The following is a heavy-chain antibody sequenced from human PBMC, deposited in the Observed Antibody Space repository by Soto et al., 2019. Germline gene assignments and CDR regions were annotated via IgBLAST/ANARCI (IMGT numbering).Heavy chain of an antibody. Sequence: ETLSLTGTVSGGSISSYYWSWIRQPPGKGLEWIGYIYYSGSTNYNPSLKSRVTISVDTSKNQFSLKLSSVTAADTAVYYCARGLPGAAAYVYWGQGTLVTVSS. J-gene: IGHJ4*02. V-gene: IGHV4-59*01. CDR3: ARGLPGAAAYVY. D-gene: IGHD6-13*01. CDR1: GGSISSYY. CDR2: IYYSGST.